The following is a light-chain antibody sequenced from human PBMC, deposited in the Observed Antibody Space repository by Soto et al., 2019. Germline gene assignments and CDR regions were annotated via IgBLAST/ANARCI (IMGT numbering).Light chain of an antibody. V-gene: IGKV1-5*03. CDR2: KAS. J-gene: IGKJ5*01. CDR3: QKRNSYPII. Sequence: DIQMTQSPSTLSASLGDRVIITCRASQSISSWLAWYQQKPGKAPKLLIYKASTLKSGVPSRFSGSGSGTEFTLTISSLQPEDFATYYCQKRNSYPIICGQGTRREIK. CDR1: QSISSW.